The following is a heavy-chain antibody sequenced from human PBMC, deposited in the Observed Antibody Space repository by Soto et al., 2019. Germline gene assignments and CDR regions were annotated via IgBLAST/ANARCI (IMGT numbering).Heavy chain of an antibody. CDR3: ARRYGSSFDY. Sequence: QVQLQESGPGLVKPSETLSLTCTVSGGSISSYYWSWIRQPPGKGLEWIGYIYYSGSTNYNPSLKSGVTTAVDTSKNQFSLKLSSVTAADTAVYYCARRYGSSFDYWGQGTLVTVSS. D-gene: IGHD3-10*01. CDR1: GGSISSYY. V-gene: IGHV4-59*08. CDR2: IYYSGST. J-gene: IGHJ4*02.